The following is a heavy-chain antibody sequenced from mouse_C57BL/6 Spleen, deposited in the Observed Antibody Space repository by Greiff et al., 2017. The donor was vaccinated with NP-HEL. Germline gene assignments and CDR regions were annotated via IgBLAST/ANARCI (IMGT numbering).Heavy chain of an antibody. J-gene: IGHJ3*01. CDR1: GYSITSGYY. CDR3: ARDDGYCFAY. Sequence: EVQLQESGPGLVKPSQSLSLTCSVTGYSITSGYYWNWIRQFPGNKLEWMGYISYDGSNNYNPSLKNRISITRDTSKNQFFLKLNSVTTEDTATYYCARDDGYCFAYWGQGTLVTVSA. V-gene: IGHV3-6*01. CDR2: ISYDGSN. D-gene: IGHD2-3*01.